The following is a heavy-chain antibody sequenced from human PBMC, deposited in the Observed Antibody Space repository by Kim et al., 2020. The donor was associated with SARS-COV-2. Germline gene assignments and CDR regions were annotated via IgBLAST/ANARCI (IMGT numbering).Heavy chain of an antibody. CDR1: GYTFTDYY. CDR3: ARSAHFWSGHYLDF. V-gene: IGHV1-2*02. Sequence: ASVKVSCKASGYTFTDYYIHWVRQVPGQGLEWMGWINPYSGDTNYAQKFQGRVTMTRDTSISTPYVELSSLRSDDTAVYYCARSAHFWSGHYLDFWGQGTLITVSS. CDR2: INPYSGDT. D-gene: IGHD3-3*01. J-gene: IGHJ4*02.